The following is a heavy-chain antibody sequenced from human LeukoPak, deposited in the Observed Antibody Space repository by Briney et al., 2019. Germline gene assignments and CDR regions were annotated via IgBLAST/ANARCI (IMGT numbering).Heavy chain of an antibody. CDR3: NNREF. Sequence: GGSLRLSCTASGFPFSDYYIDWVRQAPGKGLEWVGRIKSKTDGGTIDYAAPVKGRFTISRDDSKNTLYLQMNSLKTEDTAVYYCNNREFWGQGTLVTVSS. CDR1: GFPFSDYY. V-gene: IGHV3-15*07. J-gene: IGHJ4*02. CDR2: IKSKTDGGTI. D-gene: IGHD3-10*01.